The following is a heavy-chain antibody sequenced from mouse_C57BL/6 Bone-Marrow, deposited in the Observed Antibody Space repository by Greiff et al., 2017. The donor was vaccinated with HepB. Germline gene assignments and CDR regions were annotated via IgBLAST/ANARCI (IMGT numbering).Heavy chain of an antibody. Sequence: VQLQQPGAELVKPGASVKMSCKASGYTFTSYWITWVKQRPGQGLEWIGDIYPGSGSTNYNENFKSKATLTVDTSSRTAYMQLSSLTSEDSAVYYCARITTVVFPYFDYWGQGTTLTVSS. CDR3: ARITTVVFPYFDY. CDR2: IYPGSGST. J-gene: IGHJ2*01. V-gene: IGHV1-55*01. D-gene: IGHD1-1*01. CDR1: GYTFTSYW.